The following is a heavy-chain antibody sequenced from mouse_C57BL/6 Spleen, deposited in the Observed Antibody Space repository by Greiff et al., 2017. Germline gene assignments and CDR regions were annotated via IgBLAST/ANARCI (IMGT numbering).Heavy chain of an antibody. CDR1: GFNIKDDY. V-gene: IGHV14-4*01. CDR3: TRAYFDY. J-gene: IGHJ2*01. CDR2: IDPENGDT. Sequence: EVQVVESGAELVRPGASVKLSCTASGFNIKDDYMHWVKQRPEQGLEWIGWIDPENGDTEYASKFQGKATITADTSSNTAYLQLSSLTSEDTAVYYCTRAYFDYGGQGTTLKVSS.